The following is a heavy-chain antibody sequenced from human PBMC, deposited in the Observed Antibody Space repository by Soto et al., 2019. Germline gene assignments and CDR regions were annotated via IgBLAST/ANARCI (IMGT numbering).Heavy chain of an antibody. Sequence: GGSLRLSCAASGFTFSSYSMNWVRQAPGKGLEWVSSISSSSSYIYYADSVKGRFTISRDNSKNTLYLQMNSLRAEDTAVYYCAKNEREDDYGDRIDYWGQGTLVTVSS. V-gene: IGHV3-21*04. CDR1: GFTFSSYS. J-gene: IGHJ4*02. CDR2: ISSSSSYI. D-gene: IGHD4-17*01. CDR3: AKNEREDDYGDRIDY.